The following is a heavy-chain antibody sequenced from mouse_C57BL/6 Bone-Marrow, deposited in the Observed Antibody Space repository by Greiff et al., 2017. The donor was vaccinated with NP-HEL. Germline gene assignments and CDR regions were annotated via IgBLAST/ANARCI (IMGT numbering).Heavy chain of an antibody. CDR1: GYTFTSYW. V-gene: IGHV1-69*01. CDR3: AREWVLRPWYFDV. Sequence: QVQLQQPGAELVMPGASVKLSCKASGYTFTSYWMHWVKQRPGQGLEWIGEIDPSDSYTNYNQKFKGKSTLTVDKSSSTAYMQLSSLTSEDSAVYYCAREWVLRPWYFDVWGTGTTVTVSS. D-gene: IGHD2-3*01. J-gene: IGHJ1*03. CDR2: IDPSDSYT.